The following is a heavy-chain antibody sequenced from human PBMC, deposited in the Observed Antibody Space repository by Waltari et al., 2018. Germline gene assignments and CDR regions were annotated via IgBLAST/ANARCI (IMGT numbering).Heavy chain of an antibody. D-gene: IGHD6-19*01. CDR1: GGSFSGYY. J-gene: IGHJ5*02. CDR3: ARAYSSGWYEAPYNWFDP. Sequence: QVQLQQWGAGLLKPSETLSLTCAVYGGSFSGYYWSWIRQPPGTGLEWIGEINHSGSTNYNPSRKSRVTISVDTSKNQFSLKLSSVTAADTAVYYCARAYSSGWYEAPYNWFDPWGQGTLVTVSS. CDR2: INHSGST. V-gene: IGHV4-34*01.